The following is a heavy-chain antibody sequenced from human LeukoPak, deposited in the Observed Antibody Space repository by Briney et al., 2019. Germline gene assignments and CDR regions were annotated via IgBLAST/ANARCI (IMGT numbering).Heavy chain of an antibody. CDR3: ARVSLSSGRLSN. CDR1: GFTFSNYW. V-gene: IGHV3-74*01. J-gene: IGHJ4*02. CDR2: ISSDESIT. D-gene: IGHD6-19*01. Sequence: TGGSLRLSCAASGFTFSNYWMHWVRQAPGKGLVWVSRISSDESITSYADSVKGRFTISRDNAKNTLFLQMNGLRAEDTAVYYCARVSLSSGRLSNWGQGTLVTVSS.